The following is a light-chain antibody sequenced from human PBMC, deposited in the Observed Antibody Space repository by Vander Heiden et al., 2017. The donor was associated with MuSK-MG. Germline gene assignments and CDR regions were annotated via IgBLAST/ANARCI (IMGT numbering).Light chain of an antibody. CDR3: CSSSGRNTGR. CDR2: EGD. V-gene: IGLV2-23*01. Sequence: QSALTQPASVSGSPGQSITISCTGTSSDVGSYNLVSWYQQHPGKAPKLLIYEGDKRPSGVSHRFSGSTSGNTASLTISGLQAENEADYDCCSSSGRNTGRFGGGTQLTVL. J-gene: IGLJ2*01. CDR1: SSDVGSYNL.